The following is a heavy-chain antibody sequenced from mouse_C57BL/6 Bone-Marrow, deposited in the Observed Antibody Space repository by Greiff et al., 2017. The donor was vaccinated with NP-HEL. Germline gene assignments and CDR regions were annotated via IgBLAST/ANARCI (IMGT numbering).Heavy chain of an antibody. CDR3: ARRGYYGSSPYWYFDV. V-gene: IGHV5-17*01. D-gene: IGHD1-1*01. CDR1: GFTFSDYG. CDR2: ISSGSSTI. Sequence: EVMLVESGGGLVKPGGSLKLSCAASGFTFSDYGMHWVRQAPEKGLEWVAYISSGSSTIYYADTVKGRFTISRDNAKNTLFLQMTSLRSEDTAMYYCARRGYYGSSPYWYFDVWGTGTTVTVSS. J-gene: IGHJ1*03.